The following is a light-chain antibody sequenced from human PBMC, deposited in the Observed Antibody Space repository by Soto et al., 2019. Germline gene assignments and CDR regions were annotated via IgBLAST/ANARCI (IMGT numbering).Light chain of an antibody. V-gene: IGLV2-14*03. CDR3: SSYTTSSTYV. Sequence: QSVLTQPASGTSSPGQSITIFCTGTSSDVRAYNYVSWYQQHPGKAPKLMIYDVTNRHSGVSNRFSGSKSGYTASLTISGLQAEDEADYYCSSYTTSSTYVFGTGTKVTVL. CDR2: DVT. J-gene: IGLJ1*01. CDR1: SSDVRAYNY.